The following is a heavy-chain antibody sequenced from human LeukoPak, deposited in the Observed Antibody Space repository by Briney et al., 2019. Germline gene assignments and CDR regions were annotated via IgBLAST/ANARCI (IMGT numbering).Heavy chain of an antibody. J-gene: IGHJ6*02. D-gene: IGHD3-3*01. V-gene: IGHV3-23*01. CDR3: AKTPPAHGVVIIRNLFARLSDV. Sequence: GRSLRLSCAASGFTFSSYAMSWVRQAPGKGLEWVSAISGSGGSTYYADSVKGRFTISRDNSKNTLYLQMNSLRAEDTAVYYCAKTPPAHGVVIIRNLFARLSDVWGQGTTVTVSS. CDR1: GFTFSSYA. CDR2: ISGSGGST.